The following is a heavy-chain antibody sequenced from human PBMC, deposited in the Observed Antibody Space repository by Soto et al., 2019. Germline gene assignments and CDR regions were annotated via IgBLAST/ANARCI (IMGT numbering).Heavy chain of an antibody. V-gene: IGHV4-34*01. D-gene: IGHD3-16*02. CDR3: ARDGMITFGGVIVQPKDAFDI. Sequence: QVQLQQWGAGLLKPSETLSLTCAVYGGSFSGYYWSWIRQPPGKGLEWIGEINHSGSTNYNPSLKRRVTISVDTSKNQFSLKLSSVTAADTAVYYCARDGMITFGGVIVQPKDAFDIWGQGTMVTVSS. CDR1: GGSFSGYY. J-gene: IGHJ3*02. CDR2: INHSGST.